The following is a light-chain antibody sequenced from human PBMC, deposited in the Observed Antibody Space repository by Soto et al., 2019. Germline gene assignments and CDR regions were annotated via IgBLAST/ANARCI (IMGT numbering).Light chain of an antibody. V-gene: IGLV2-14*01. J-gene: IGLJ1*01. CDR3: DSYTSSNTYV. CDR2: EVS. Sequence: QSVLTQPASVSGSPGQSITISCTGTSSDVGGSNYVSWYQQHPGKAPRLMIFEVSNRPSGVSTRFSGSKSGNTASLIISGLQAEDEADYYCDSYTSSNTYVFGTGTKVTVL. CDR1: SSDVGGSNY.